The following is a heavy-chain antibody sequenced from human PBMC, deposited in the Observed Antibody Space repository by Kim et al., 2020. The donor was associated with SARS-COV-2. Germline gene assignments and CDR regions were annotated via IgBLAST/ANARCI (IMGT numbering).Heavy chain of an antibody. V-gene: IGHV3-23*01. Sequence: YGASVMGRLTISRDSSKKTLYLQMNSLRAEDTAVYYCANGLGYCSSTSCSWGQGTLVTVSS. D-gene: IGHD2-2*01. CDR3: ANGLGYCSSTSCS. J-gene: IGHJ4*02.